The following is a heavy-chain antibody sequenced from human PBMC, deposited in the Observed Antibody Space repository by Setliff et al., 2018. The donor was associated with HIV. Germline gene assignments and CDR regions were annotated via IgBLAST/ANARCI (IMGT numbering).Heavy chain of an antibody. D-gene: IGHD1-1*01. J-gene: IGHJ5*02. CDR2: IHTSGRT. CDR3: SRAAYDAVDWLDP. Sequence: PSETLPLTCAVSSESIVSYYWNWIRQPPGRGLEWIGYIHTSGRTKYNPSLKSRLTILVDTSKKQFSLRLTSVTAADTAVYYCSRAAYDAVDWLDPWGQGTLVTVSS. CDR1: SESIVSYY. V-gene: IGHV4-4*08.